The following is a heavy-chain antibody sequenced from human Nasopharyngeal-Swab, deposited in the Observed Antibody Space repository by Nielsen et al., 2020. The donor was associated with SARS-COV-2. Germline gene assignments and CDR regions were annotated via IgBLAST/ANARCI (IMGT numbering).Heavy chain of an antibody. CDR2: IYYSGST. CDR3: ARATMIVVVIGAFDI. Sequence: RQAPGKGLEWIGYIYYSGSTYYNPSPKSRVTISVDTSKNQFSLKLSSVTAADTAVYYCARATMIVVVIGAFDIWGQGTMVNRLL. D-gene: IGHD3-22*01. J-gene: IGHJ3*02. V-gene: IGHV4-31*02.